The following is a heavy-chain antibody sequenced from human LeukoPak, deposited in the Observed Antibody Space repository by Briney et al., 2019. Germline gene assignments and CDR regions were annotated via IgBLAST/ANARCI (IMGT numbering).Heavy chain of an antibody. J-gene: IGHJ4*02. CDR3: ARGYYYYDSSGYPPDY. CDR1: GYTFTGYY. Sequence: ASVKVSCKASGYTFTGYYMHWVRQAPGQGLEWMGWINPNSGGTNYAQKFQGRVTMTRDTSISTAYMELSRLRSDDTAVYYCARGYYYYDSSGYPPDYWGQGTLVTVSS. V-gene: IGHV1-2*02. D-gene: IGHD3-22*01. CDR2: INPNSGGT.